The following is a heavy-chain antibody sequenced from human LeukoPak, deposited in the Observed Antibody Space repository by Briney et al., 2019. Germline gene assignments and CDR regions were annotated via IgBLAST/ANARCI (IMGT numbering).Heavy chain of an antibody. V-gene: IGHV3-30*18. CDR2: ISYDGSNK. CDR1: GFTFSSYG. Sequence: GGSLRLSCAASGFTFSSYGTHWVRQAPGKGLEWVAVISYDGSNKYYADSVKGRFTISRDNSKNTLYLQMNSLRAEDTAVYYCAKDIITMIVVVYDRYYGMDVWGQGTTVTVSS. J-gene: IGHJ6*02. D-gene: IGHD3-22*01. CDR3: AKDIITMIVVVYDRYYGMDV.